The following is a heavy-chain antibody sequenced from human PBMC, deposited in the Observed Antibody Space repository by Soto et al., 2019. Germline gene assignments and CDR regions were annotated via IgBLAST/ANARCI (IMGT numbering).Heavy chain of an antibody. Sequence: EVQLLESGGGLVQPGGSLRLSSAASGFTFSSYAMSWVRQAPGKGLDWVSTISGSGGTTYYADSVKGRFTISRDNSKNTLYLQMNSLRAEDTAVYYCAKGSGYCSSTSCDLDYWGQGTLVTVSS. CDR3: AKGSGYCSSTSCDLDY. CDR2: ISGSGGTT. V-gene: IGHV3-23*01. D-gene: IGHD2-2*01. J-gene: IGHJ4*02. CDR1: GFTFSSYA.